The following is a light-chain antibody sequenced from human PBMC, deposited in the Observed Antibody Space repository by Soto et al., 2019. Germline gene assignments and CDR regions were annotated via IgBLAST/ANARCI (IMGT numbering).Light chain of an antibody. CDR2: DVR. Sequence: QSVLTQPASVSGSPGQSITISCTGTISDVGGSNYVSWYQQHPGSAPKLMIYDVRNRPSGVSNRFSGSKSGDTASLTISGLQAEDEADYYCCSYTSSSTYVFGTGTKVTVL. V-gene: IGLV2-14*03. J-gene: IGLJ1*01. CDR3: CSYTSSSTYV. CDR1: ISDVGGSNY.